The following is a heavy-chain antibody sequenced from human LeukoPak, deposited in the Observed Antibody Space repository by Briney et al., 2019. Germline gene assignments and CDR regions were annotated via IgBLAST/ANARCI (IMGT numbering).Heavy chain of an antibody. CDR1: GGSFSGYY. D-gene: IGHD3-3*01. V-gene: IGHV4-34*01. CDR3: ARGRITIFGVVIMLSFFDY. J-gene: IGHJ4*02. Sequence: SETLSLTCAVYGGSFSGYYWSWIRQPPGKGLEWIGEINHSGSTNYNPSLKSRVTISVDTSKNQFSLKLSSVTAADTAVYYCARGRITIFGVVIMLSFFDYWGQGTLVTVSS. CDR2: INHSGST.